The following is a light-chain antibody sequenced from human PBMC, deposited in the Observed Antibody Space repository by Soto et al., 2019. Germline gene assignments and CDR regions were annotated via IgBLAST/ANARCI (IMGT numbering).Light chain of an antibody. CDR3: QQLAGFPIT. CDR1: QGISTY. Sequence: DIHLTQSPSFLSASVGDRVTITCRASQGISTYLAWYQQKPGKAPNLLIYTASTLQTGVPSRFSGSAFGTEFTLTINSLQPEDFATYYCQQLAGFPITFGQGTRLEIK. J-gene: IGKJ5*01. CDR2: TAS. V-gene: IGKV1-9*01.